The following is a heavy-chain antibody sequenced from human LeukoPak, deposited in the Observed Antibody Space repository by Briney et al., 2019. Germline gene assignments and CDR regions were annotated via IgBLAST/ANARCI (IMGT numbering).Heavy chain of an antibody. CDR1: GGTFSSYA. J-gene: IGHJ3*02. CDR3: ARAPFNWNKVGPDAFDI. D-gene: IGHD1/OR15-1a*01. V-gene: IGHV1-69*06. Sequence: ASVKVSCKASGGTFSSYAISWVRQAPGQGLEWMGGIIPIFGTANYAQKFQGRVTITADKSTSTAYMELSSLRSEDTAVYYCARAPFNWNKVGPDAFDIWGQGTMVTVSS. CDR2: IIPIFGTA.